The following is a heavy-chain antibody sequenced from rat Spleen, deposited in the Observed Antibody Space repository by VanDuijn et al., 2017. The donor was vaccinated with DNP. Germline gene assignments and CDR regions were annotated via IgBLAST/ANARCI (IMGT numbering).Heavy chain of an antibody. CDR1: GFIFSNYW. D-gene: IGHD1-2*01. CDR2: ITNTGGST. Sequence: EVQLVESGGGPVQPGRSLKLSCVASGFIFSNYWMTWIRQAPGKGLEWVASITNTGGSTYYPDSVKGRFTISRDNAKNTQYLQMDSLRSEDTATYYCARTSSYIYEYWGQGVMVTVSS. V-gene: IGHV5-31*01. CDR3: ARTSSYIYEY. J-gene: IGHJ2*01.